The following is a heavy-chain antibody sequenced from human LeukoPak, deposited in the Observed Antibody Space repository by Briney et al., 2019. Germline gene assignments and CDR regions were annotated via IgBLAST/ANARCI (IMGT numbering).Heavy chain of an antibody. CDR3: ARLGPQLWFGELSWFDP. J-gene: IGHJ5*02. V-gene: IGHV4-59*08. CDR2: IYYSGST. CDR1: GGSISSYY. D-gene: IGHD3-10*01. Sequence: SETLSLTCTVSGGSISSYYWNWIRQPPGKGLEWIGYIYYSGSTNYNPSLKSRVTISVDTSKNQFSLKLSSVTAADTAVYYCARLGPQLWFGELSWFDPWGQGTLVTVSS.